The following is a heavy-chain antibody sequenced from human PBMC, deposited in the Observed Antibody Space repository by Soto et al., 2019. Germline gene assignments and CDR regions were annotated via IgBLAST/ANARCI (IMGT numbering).Heavy chain of an antibody. Sequence: QVQLVQSGAEVKKPGSSVKVSCKDSGGTFSSYAITWGRQAPGQGLEWMGGIIPIFGTANYAQKFQGRVTITADESLTTAYMELSSLRSEDTAVYYCARDFPSSSSDPWGQGTLVTVSS. CDR1: GGTFSSYA. V-gene: IGHV1-69*01. J-gene: IGHJ5*02. CDR3: ARDFPSSSSDP. CDR2: IIPIFGTA.